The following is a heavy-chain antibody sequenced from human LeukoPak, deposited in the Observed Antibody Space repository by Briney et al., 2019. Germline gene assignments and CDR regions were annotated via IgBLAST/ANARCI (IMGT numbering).Heavy chain of an antibody. D-gene: IGHD6-19*01. Sequence: SLRLSRTASGFTFGDYLMSWFRQAPGKGLEWIGFISGGTTEYAASVKGRFTISRDDSTSIAYLQMNSLTTEDTAVYYCSRGSGWLSVYWGQGTLVTVSS. V-gene: IGHV3-49*03. CDR3: SRGSGWLSVY. CDR2: ISGGTT. J-gene: IGHJ4*02. CDR1: GFTFGDYL.